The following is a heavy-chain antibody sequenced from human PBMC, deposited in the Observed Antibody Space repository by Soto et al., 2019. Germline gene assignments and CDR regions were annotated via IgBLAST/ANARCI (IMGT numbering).Heavy chain of an antibody. V-gene: IGHV1-69*02. D-gene: IGHD3-10*01. CDR3: VRVIGAVDI. CDR2: IIPILGIP. Sequence: QVQLVQSGAEVKKPGSSVKVSCKASGGSFSSYTISWVRQAPGQGLEWMGRIIPILGIPNYAQKFQGRVTITADKSTSTAHMELSSLRSEDTAVYYCVRVIGAVDIWGQGTMVIVSS. J-gene: IGHJ3*02. CDR1: GGSFSSYT.